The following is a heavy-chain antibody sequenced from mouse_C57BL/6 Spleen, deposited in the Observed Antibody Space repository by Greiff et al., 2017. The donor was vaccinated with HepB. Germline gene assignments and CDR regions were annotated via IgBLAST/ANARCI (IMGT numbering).Heavy chain of an antibody. CDR3: TTGYYGSNSFDY. D-gene: IGHD1-1*01. CDR1: GFNIKDDY. V-gene: IGHV14-4*01. Sequence: VQLQQSGAEFVRPGASVKLSCTASGFNIKDDYMHWVKQRPEQGLEWIGWIDPENGDTEYASKFQGKATITADTSSNTAYLQLSSLTSEDTAVYYCTTGYYGSNSFDYWGQGTTLTVSS. CDR2: IDPENGDT. J-gene: IGHJ2*01.